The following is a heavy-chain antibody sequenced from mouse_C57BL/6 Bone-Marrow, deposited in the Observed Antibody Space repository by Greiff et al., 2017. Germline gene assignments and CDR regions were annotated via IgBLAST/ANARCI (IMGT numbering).Heavy chain of an antibody. CDR2: INPSTGGT. V-gene: IGHV1-42*01. Sequence: LVEPGASVKISCKASGYSFTGYYMNWVKQSPEKSLEWIGEINPSTGGTTYNQKFKAKATLTVDKSSSTAYMQLKSLTSEDSAVYYCARCGNYVDYWGQGTTLTVSS. J-gene: IGHJ2*01. CDR1: GYSFTGYY. D-gene: IGHD1-1*01. CDR3: ARCGNYVDY.